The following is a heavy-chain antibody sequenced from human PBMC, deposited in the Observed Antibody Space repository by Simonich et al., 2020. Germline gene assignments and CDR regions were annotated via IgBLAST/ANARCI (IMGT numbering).Heavy chain of an antibody. Sequence: EVQLLESGGGLVQPGGSLRLSCAASGFTFSSYAMSWVRQAPGKGLEWVSAISGSGGRTYYADSVKGRFTISRDNSKNTLYLQMNSLRTEDTAVYYCAKDIGTVTTEWYFDLWGRGTLVTVSS. D-gene: IGHD4-17*01. J-gene: IGHJ2*01. CDR3: AKDIGTVTTEWYFDL. CDR1: GFTFSSYA. V-gene: IGHV3-23*01. CDR2: ISGSGGRT.